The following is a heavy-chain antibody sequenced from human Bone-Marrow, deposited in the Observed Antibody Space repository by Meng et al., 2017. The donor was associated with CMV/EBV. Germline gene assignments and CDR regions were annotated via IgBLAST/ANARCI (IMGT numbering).Heavy chain of an antibody. D-gene: IGHD1-26*01. J-gene: IGHJ4*02. CDR3: AKVFARWELHDFDY. CDR1: GFTFSSYG. V-gene: IGHV3-33*06. CDR2: IWHDGSNK. Sequence: GESLKISCAASGFTFSSYGMHWVRQAPGKGLEWVAVIWHDGSNKYYADSVKGRFTISRDNSKNTLYLQMNSLRAEDTAVYYCAKVFARWELHDFDYWGQGTLVTVSS.